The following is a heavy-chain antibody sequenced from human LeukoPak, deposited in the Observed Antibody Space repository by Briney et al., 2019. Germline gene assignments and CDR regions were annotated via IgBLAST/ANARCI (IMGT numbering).Heavy chain of an antibody. CDR3: AKAVSGFWYFDL. D-gene: IGHD5/OR15-5a*01. Sequence: GGSLRLSCVAYGFTFRSYAMNWVRQAPGKGLEWVSGITGSGGSTDYADSVNGRFTSSRDNSKNTLYLQMDSLRAEDTAVYYCAKAVSGFWYFDLWGRGSLVTVSS. V-gene: IGHV3-23*01. J-gene: IGHJ2*01. CDR1: GFTFRSYA. CDR2: ITGSGGST.